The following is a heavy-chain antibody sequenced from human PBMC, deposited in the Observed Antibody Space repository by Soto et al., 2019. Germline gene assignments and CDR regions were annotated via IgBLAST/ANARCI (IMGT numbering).Heavy chain of an antibody. CDR2: ISYDGSNK. CDR1: GFTFSSYG. CDR3: AKESSGYDGPYFDL. Sequence: QVQLVESGGGVVQPGRSLRLSCAASGFTFSSYGMHWVRQAPGKGLEWVAVISYDGSNKYYADSVKGRFTISRDNSKNTLYLEKNRLGAEDTAVYYCAKESSGYDGPYFDLWGRGTLVTVSS. V-gene: IGHV3-30*18. D-gene: IGHD5-12*01. J-gene: IGHJ2*01.